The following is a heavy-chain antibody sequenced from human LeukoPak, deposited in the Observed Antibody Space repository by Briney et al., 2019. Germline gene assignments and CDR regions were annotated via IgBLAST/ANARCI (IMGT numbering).Heavy chain of an antibody. D-gene: IGHD3-22*01. J-gene: IGHJ2*01. CDR1: GGSISSYY. V-gene: IGHV4-59*01. CDR2: IYYSGST. Sequence: PSDTLSLTCTVSGGSISSYYWSWIRQPPGNGLEWIGYIYYSGSTNYNPSLKSRVTISVDTSKNQFSLKLSSVTAADTAVYYCARDRDSSGLRDFDLWGRGTLVTVSA. CDR3: ARDRDSSGLRDFDL.